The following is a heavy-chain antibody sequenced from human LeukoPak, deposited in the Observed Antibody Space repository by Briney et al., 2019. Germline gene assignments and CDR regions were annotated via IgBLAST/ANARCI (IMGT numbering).Heavy chain of an antibody. CDR3: ASLYCSSTTCYYNWFDP. V-gene: IGHV1-3*01. CDR2: INAGNGNT. CDR1: GYTFTSYA. D-gene: IGHD2-2*01. J-gene: IGHJ5*02. Sequence: GASVKVSCKASGYTFTSYAMHWVRQAPGQRLEWMGWINAGNGNTKYSQKFQGRVTITRDTSASTAYMELSSLRSEDTAVYYCASLYCSSTTCYYNWFDPWGQGTLVTVSS.